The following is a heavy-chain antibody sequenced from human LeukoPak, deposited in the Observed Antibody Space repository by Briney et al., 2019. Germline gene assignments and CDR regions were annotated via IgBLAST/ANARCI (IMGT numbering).Heavy chain of an antibody. CDR3: ARELYGSGTYYLDP. D-gene: IGHD3-10*01. CDR2: ISTYNGNT. J-gene: IGHJ5*02. Sequence: ASVKVSCKASGYTFTNYGISWVRQAPGQGLEWMGWISTYNGNTYYAQKLQGRVTMTTETSTTTVYMELRSLRSDDTAVFYCARELYGSGTYYLDPWGQGTLVTVSS. V-gene: IGHV1-18*01. CDR1: GYTFTNYG.